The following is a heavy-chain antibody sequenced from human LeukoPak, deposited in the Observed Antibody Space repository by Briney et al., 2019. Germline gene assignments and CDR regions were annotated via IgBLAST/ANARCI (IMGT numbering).Heavy chain of an antibody. J-gene: IGHJ6*02. CDR1: GYTFTSYG. Sequence: GASVKVSCKASGYTFTSYGISWVRQAPGQGLEWMGWMNPNSGNTGYAQKFQGRVSMTRNTSISTAYMELSSLRSEDTAVYYCARATYYDFWSGYYGMDVWGQGTTVTVSS. CDR2: MNPNSGNT. V-gene: IGHV1-8*02. D-gene: IGHD3-3*01. CDR3: ARATYYDFWSGYYGMDV.